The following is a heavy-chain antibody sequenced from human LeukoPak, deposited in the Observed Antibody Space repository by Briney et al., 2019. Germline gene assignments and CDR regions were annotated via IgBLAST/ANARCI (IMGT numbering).Heavy chain of an antibody. J-gene: IGHJ3*02. CDR1: GFTFSSCG. Sequence: PGGSLRLSCAASGFTFSSCGMSWVRQAPGKGLEWVSAISDSGGSTYYADSVKGRFTISRDNSKNTLYLQLNSLRAEDTAVYYCAKDLLMLSQLWYDAFDIWGQGTMVTVSS. V-gene: IGHV3-23*01. CDR2: ISDSGGST. CDR3: AKDLLMLSQLWYDAFDI. D-gene: IGHD5-18*01.